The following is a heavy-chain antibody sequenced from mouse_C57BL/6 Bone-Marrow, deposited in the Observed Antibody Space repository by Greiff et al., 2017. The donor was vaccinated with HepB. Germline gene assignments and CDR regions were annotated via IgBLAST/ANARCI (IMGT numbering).Heavy chain of an antibody. J-gene: IGHJ2*01. CDR2: FYPGSGSI. CDR1: GYTFTEYT. Sequence: QVQLQQSGAELVKPGASVKLSCKASGYTFTEYTIHWVKQRSGQGLEWIGWFYPGSGSIKYNEKFKDKATLTADKSSSTVYMELSRLTSEDSAVYFCARHEEGIYYGYDGPLFDYWGQGTTLTVSS. V-gene: IGHV1-62-2*01. D-gene: IGHD2-2*01. CDR3: ARHEEGIYYGYDGPLFDY.